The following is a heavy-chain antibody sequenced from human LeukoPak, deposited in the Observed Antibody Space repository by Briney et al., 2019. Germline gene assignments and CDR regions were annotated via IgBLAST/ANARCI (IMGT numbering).Heavy chain of an antibody. V-gene: IGHV3-23*01. CDR3: AKILGYCSSTSCYTTPMIDY. CDR1: GFTFSSYA. Sequence: AGGSLRLSCAASGFTFSSYAMSWVRQAPGKGLEWVSAISGSGGSTYYADSVKGRFTISRDNSKNTLYLQMNSLRAEDTAVYYCAKILGYCSSTSCYTTPMIDYWGQGTLVTVSS. D-gene: IGHD2-2*02. CDR2: ISGSGGST. J-gene: IGHJ4*02.